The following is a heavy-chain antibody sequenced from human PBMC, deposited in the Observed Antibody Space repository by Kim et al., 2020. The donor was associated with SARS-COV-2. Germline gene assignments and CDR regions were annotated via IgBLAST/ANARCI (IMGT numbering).Heavy chain of an antibody. D-gene: IGHD1-26*01. CDR2: ISAYNGTT. Sequence: ASVKVSCKASGYTFTSYGISWVRQAPGQGLEWMGWISAYNGTTNYAQKLQATFPMTTDTSTSTAYMELRRLRSDDTAVYYCARDPPIVGATWYLPEGYYGMDRLGQGTTVTVSS. CDR3: ARDPPIVGATWYLPEGYYGMDR. CDR1: GYTFTSYG. V-gene: IGHV1-18*01. J-gene: IGHJ6*01.